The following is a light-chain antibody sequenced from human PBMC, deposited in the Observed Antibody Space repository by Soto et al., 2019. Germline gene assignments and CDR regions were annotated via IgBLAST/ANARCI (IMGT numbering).Light chain of an antibody. CDR2: DAS. V-gene: IGKV3-11*01. CDR1: QSISSY. Sequence: EIVLTQSPATLSLSPGERATLSCRASQSISSYLAWYQQKPGQAPRLLIYDASTMATGIPARFSGSGSGTDFTLTISSLQPEDFAVYYCQQSSNCPFTFGPGTKVDIK. CDR3: QQSSNCPFT. J-gene: IGKJ3*01.